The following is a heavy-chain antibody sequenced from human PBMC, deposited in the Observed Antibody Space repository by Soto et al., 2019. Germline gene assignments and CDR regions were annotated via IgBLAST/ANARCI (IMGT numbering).Heavy chain of an antibody. Sequence: SVKVSCKASGGTLSSFINYPINWVRQAPGQGLEWMGGIVPNVGTVNYAQKFQGRVTITADKSTGTAYMELSSLRSEDTAVYYCARDRDCSGGSCPPRPNWFDPWGQGTLVTV. D-gene: IGHD2-15*01. CDR2: IVPNVGTV. CDR3: ARDRDCSGGSCPPRPNWFDP. CDR1: GGTLSSFINYP. J-gene: IGHJ5*02. V-gene: IGHV1-69*06.